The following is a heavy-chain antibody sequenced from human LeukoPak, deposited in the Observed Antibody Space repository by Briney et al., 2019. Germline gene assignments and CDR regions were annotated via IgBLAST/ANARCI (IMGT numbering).Heavy chain of an antibody. J-gene: IGHJ6*03. CDR2: IYYSGST. CDR1: GGSISSYY. V-gene: IGHV4-59*01. D-gene: IGHD1-26*01. CDR3: AKGGELLNYYYMDV. Sequence: SETLSLTCTVSGGSISSYYWSWIRQPPGKGLEWIGYIYYSGSTNYNPSLKSRVTISVDTSKNQFSLKLSSVTAADTAVYYCAKGGELLNYYYMDVWGKGTTVTVSS.